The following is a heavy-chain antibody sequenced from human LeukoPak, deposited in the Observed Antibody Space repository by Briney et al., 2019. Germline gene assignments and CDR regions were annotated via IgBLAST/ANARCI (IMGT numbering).Heavy chain of an antibody. J-gene: IGHJ6*03. CDR1: GFTFSSYS. V-gene: IGHV3-21*01. CDR3: ARDNGSSWYYYYYYMDV. Sequence: GGSLRLSCAASGFTFSSYSMNWVRQAPGKGLEGVSSISSSSSYIYYADSVKGRFTISRDNAKNSLYLQMNSLRAEDTAVYYCARDNGSSWYYYYYYMDVWGKGTTVTVSS. D-gene: IGHD6-13*01. CDR2: ISSSSSYI.